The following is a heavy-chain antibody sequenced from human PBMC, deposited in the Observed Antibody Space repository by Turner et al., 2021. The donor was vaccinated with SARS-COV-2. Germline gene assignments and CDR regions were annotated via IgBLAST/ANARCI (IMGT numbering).Heavy chain of an antibody. V-gene: IGHV3-30*18. CDR2: ISYDGSNK. CDR3: AKDMEQLVPLFDY. CDR1: GFTFSSYG. Sequence: QVQLVESGGGVVQPGRSLRLSCAASGFTFSSYGMHWVRQAPGKGPEWVAVISYDGSNKYYADSVKGRFTISRDNSKNTLYLQMNSLRAEDTAVYYCAKDMEQLVPLFDYWGQGTLVTVSS. D-gene: IGHD6-13*01. J-gene: IGHJ4*02.